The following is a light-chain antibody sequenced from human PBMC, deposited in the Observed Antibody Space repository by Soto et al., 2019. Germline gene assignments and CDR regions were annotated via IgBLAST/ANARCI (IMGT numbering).Light chain of an antibody. Sequence: EIVLTQSPGTLSLSPGDSATLSCRASQTVISDYLTWYQQTPGQAPRLLIYGASSRATDTPDRFSGRGSGTDFPLTISRLEPGDFAVYYCQVYGNSMWTFGQGTKVDIK. CDR3: QVYGNSMWT. CDR2: GAS. J-gene: IGKJ1*01. CDR1: QTVISDY. V-gene: IGKV3-20*01.